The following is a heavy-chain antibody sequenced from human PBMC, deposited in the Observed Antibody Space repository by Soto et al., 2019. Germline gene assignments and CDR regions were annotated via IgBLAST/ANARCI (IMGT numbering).Heavy chain of an antibody. CDR1: GFTFSSYV. CDR3: AKRTN. J-gene: IGHJ4*02. V-gene: IGHV3-23*01. Sequence: VQLLEYGGGLVQPGESLRHSCAASGFTFSSYVMSWVRQAPGKGLEWVSGISDSGSRTYYADSVKGRFTISRDNSKNTLYLQMNSLRGEDTAVYYCAKRTNWGQGTLVIVSS. D-gene: IGHD4-17*01. CDR2: ISDSGSRT.